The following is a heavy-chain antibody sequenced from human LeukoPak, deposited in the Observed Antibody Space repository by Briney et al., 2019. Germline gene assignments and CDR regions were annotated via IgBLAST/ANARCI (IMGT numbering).Heavy chain of an antibody. V-gene: IGHV1-8*01. Sequence: ASVKVSCKASGYTFTSYDINWVRQATGQGLERMGWMNPNSGNTGYAQKFQGRVTMTRNTSISTAYMELSSLRSEDTAVYYCARGHDFWSGYYGHYYYYGMDVWGQGTTVTVSS. CDR1: GYTFTSYD. CDR3: ARGHDFWSGYYGHYYYYGMDV. D-gene: IGHD3-3*01. J-gene: IGHJ6*02. CDR2: MNPNSGNT.